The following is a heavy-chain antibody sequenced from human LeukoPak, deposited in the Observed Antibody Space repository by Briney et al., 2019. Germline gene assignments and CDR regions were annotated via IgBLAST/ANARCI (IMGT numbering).Heavy chain of an antibody. CDR3: AKSLGQWLVRNWFDP. CDR1: GYTFTSYG. J-gene: IGHJ5*02. D-gene: IGHD6-19*01. CDR2: ISAYNGNT. V-gene: IGHV1-18*01. Sequence: ASVKVSCKASGYTFTSYGISWVRQAPGQGLEWMGWISAYNGNTNYAQKLQGRVTMTTDTSTSTAYMELRSLRSDDTAVYYCAKSLGQWLVRNWFDPWGQGTLVTVSS.